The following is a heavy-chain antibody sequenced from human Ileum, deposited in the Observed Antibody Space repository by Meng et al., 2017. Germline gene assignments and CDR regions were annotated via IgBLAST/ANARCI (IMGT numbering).Heavy chain of an antibody. V-gene: IGHV3-23*01. CDR2: IRGNDDST. D-gene: IGHD3-16*01. CDR1: GFTIGSSS. J-gene: IGHJ4*02. Sequence: GESLKISCAASGFTIGSSSMTWVRQPPGKGLEWVSAIRGNDDSTIYTDSVKGRFTLSRDNAKSTLYLQMNSLRAEDAAVYFCAKGGWGNVLDYWGQGTRVTVSS. CDR3: AKGGWGNVLDY.